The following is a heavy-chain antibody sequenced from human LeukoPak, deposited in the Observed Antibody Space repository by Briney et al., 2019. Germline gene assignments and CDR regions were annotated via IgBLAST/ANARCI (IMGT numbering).Heavy chain of an antibody. CDR2: ISAYNGNT. Sequence: GASVKVSCKASGYTFTSYGISWVRQAPGQGLEWMGWISAYNGNTNYAQKLQGRVTMTTDTSTSTAYMELRSLRSDDTAVYYCAIAHGKWLDLLPDAFDIWGQGTMVTVSS. J-gene: IGHJ3*02. D-gene: IGHD6-19*01. V-gene: IGHV1-18*01. CDR3: AIAHGKWLDLLPDAFDI. CDR1: GYTFTSYG.